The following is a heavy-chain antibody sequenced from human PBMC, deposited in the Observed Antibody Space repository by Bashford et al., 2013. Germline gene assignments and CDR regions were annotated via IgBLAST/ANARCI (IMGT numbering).Heavy chain of an antibody. Sequence: VRQAPGKGLEWVGRIISKTDGGTTDYAAPVKGRFTISRDDSKNTLYLQMNSLKTEDTAVYYCTTGVLLTNDAFDIWGQGTMVT. V-gene: IGHV3-15*01. CDR3: TTGVLLTNDAFDI. J-gene: IGHJ3*02. CDR2: IISKTDGGTT. D-gene: IGHD3-3*01.